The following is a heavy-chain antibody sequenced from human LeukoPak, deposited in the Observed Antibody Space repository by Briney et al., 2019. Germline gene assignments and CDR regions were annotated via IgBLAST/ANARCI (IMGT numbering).Heavy chain of an antibody. CDR1: GFSLSNNW. V-gene: IGHV4-4*01. Sequence: GSLRLSCAASGFSLSNNWMTWVRQAPGKGLEWIGEINQSGSTNYNPSLKSRVTISVDTSKNQFSLKLNSVTAADTAVYFCAKEPHILTGYYTDYFDSWGQGTLVTVSS. D-gene: IGHD3-9*01. CDR3: AKEPHILTGYYTDYFDS. CDR2: INQSGST. J-gene: IGHJ4*02.